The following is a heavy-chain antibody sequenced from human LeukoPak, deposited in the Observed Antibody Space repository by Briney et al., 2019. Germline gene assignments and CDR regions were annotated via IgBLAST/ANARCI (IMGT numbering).Heavy chain of an antibody. V-gene: IGHV1-18*01. CDR1: GYTFTSYG. CDR2: ISAYNGNT. Sequence: ASVKVSCKASGYTFTSYGISWVRQAPGQGLEWMGWISAYNGNTNYAQKLQGRVTMTTDTSTSTAYMELRSLRSDDTAVYYCARDTPKGDSSGYTGPFDIWGQGTMVTVSS. CDR3: ARDTPKGDSSGYTGPFDI. D-gene: IGHD3-22*01. J-gene: IGHJ3*02.